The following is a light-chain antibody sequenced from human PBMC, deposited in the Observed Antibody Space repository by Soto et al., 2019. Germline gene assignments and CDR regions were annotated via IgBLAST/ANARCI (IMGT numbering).Light chain of an antibody. J-gene: IGKJ1*01. CDR3: QQFGISPWT. CDR2: GAS. Sequence: EIVMTQSPATLSVSPGERATLSCRASESVGSNLAWYQQKPGQAPRLLIHGASTRATGIPARFSGSGSGTEFTLTISSLQSEDFAVYYCQQFGISPWTFGQGTKVDIK. CDR1: ESVGSN. V-gene: IGKV3-15*01.